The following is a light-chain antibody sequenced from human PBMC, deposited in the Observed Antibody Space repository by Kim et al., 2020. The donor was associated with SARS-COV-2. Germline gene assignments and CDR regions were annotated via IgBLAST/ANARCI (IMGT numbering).Light chain of an antibody. CDR3: QQTYSPTWT. CDR2: AAS. Sequence: DIQMTQSPSPLSASVGDRVSITCRASQSISKSLNWYQQKPGKAPNLLIFAASSLQSGVPSRFRGSGSGTDFTLTITSLQPEDFATYFCQQTYSPTWTFGHGTKVDIK. J-gene: IGKJ1*01. CDR1: QSISKS. V-gene: IGKV1-39*01.